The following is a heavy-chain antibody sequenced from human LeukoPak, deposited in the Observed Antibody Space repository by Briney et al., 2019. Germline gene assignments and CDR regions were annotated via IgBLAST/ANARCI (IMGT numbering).Heavy chain of an antibody. CDR3: AREGKDGYNYDYFDY. V-gene: IGHV3-48*02. D-gene: IGHD5-24*01. CDR1: GFTFSTYS. Sequence: HPGGSLRLSCAASGFTFSTYSVPWVRQAPGKGLEWVSYISSSSSTIYYADSVKGRFTISRDNAKNSLYLQMNSLRDEDTAVYYCAREGKDGYNYDYFDYWGQGTLVTVSS. CDR2: ISSSSSTI. J-gene: IGHJ4*02.